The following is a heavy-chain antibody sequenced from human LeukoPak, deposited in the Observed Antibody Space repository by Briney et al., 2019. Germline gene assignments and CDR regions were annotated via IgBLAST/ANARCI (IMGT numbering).Heavy chain of an antibody. V-gene: IGHV3-66*01. CDR1: GFTFSSYA. Sequence: PGGSLRLSCAASGFTFSSYAMSWVRQAPGKGLEWVSVIYSGGSTYYADSVKGRFTISRDNSKNTLYLQMNSLRAEDTAVYYCARDSAFGELLPDYYYYYGMDVWGQGTTVTVSS. D-gene: IGHD3-10*01. J-gene: IGHJ6*02. CDR3: ARDSAFGELLPDYYYYYGMDV. CDR2: IYSGGST.